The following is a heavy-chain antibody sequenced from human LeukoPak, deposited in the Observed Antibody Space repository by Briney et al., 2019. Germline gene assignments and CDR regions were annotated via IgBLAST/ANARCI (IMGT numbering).Heavy chain of an antibody. D-gene: IGHD3-22*01. CDR3: ARDQRATYYYDSSGYYYDY. CDR2: INPNSGGT. CDR1: GYTFTGYY. Sequence: GASVKVSCKASGYTFTGYYMHWMRQAPGQGLGWMGRINPNSGGTNYAQKFQGRVTMTRDTSISTAYMELSRLRSDDTAVYYCARDQRATYYYDSSGYYYDYWGQGTLVTVSS. V-gene: IGHV1-2*06. J-gene: IGHJ4*02.